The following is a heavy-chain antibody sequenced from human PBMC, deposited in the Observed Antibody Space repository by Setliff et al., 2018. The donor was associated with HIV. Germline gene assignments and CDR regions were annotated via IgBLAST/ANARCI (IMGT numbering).Heavy chain of an antibody. J-gene: IGHJ4*02. V-gene: IGHV4-59*01. CDR3: ARDGYYYDGSAYSTFDY. CDR1: GGSISSYY. D-gene: IGHD3-22*01. CDR2: IYYSGSS. Sequence: PSETLSLTCTVSGGSISSYYWSWIRQPPGKGLEWIGYIYYSGSSKNNPSLKSRVTMTTDTSTSTAYMELRSLRSDDTAVYYCARDGYYYDGSAYSTFDYWGQGTLVTVSS.